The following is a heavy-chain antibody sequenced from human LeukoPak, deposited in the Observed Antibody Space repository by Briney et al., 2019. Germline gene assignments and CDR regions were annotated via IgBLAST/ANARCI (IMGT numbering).Heavy chain of an antibody. V-gene: IGHV3-7*01. CDR1: RFTFSNYW. CDR2: INQDGSKK. D-gene: IGHD2-21*02. CDR3: AKWGPYCVGDYCPALDS. J-gene: IGHJ4*02. Sequence: PGGSLRLSCVASRFTFSNYWMSWARQAPGKGLEWVANINQDGSKKRYADSMKGRFTISRDNAKESLYLQLNSLRAEDTAVYYCAKWGPYCVGDYCPALDSWGPGTLVTVSS.